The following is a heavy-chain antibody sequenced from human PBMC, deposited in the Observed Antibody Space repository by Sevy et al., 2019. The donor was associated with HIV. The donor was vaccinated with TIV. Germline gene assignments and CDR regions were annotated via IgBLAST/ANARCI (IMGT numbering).Heavy chain of an antibody. J-gene: IGHJ6*02. V-gene: IGHV3-73*01. D-gene: IGHD3-22*01. Sequence: GESLKISCAASGFTFSGSAMHWVRQASGKGLECVGRIRSKANSYATAYAASVKGRFTISRDDSKNTAYLQMNSLKTEDTAVYYCTRHGDYYDSSGYYGDYYYYGMDVWGQGTTVTVSS. CDR1: GFTFSGSA. CDR2: IRSKANSYAT. CDR3: TRHGDYYDSSGYYGDYYYYGMDV.